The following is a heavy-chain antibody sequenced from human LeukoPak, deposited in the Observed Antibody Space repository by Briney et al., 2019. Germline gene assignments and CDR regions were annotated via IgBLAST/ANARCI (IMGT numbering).Heavy chain of an antibody. CDR2: ISSSGGSK. J-gene: IGHJ4*02. V-gene: IGHV3-11*01. CDR3: ARTVAGTVNY. CDR1: GFTFSDYY. D-gene: IGHD6-19*01. Sequence: GGSLRLSCAASGFTFSDYYMSWIRQAPGEGLEWVSYISSSGGSKYYADSVKGRFTISRDNAKNSLYLQMNSLRAEDTAVYYCARTVAGTVNYWARGTLVTVSS.